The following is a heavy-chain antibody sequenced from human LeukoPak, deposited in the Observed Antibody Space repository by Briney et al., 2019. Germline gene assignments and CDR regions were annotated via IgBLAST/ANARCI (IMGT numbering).Heavy chain of an antibody. CDR1: GGPFSGYY. V-gene: IGHV4-34*12. D-gene: IGHD3-10*01. CDR3: ARAYRGDMVRGVMGGFDI. Sequence: SETLSLTCAVYGGPFSGYYWSWIRQPPGKGLEWIGEIVHSGSTYYNPSLKSRVTISVDRSKNQFSLKLSSVTAADTAVYYCARAYRGDMVRGVMGGFDIWGQGTMVTVSS. CDR2: IVHSGST. J-gene: IGHJ3*02.